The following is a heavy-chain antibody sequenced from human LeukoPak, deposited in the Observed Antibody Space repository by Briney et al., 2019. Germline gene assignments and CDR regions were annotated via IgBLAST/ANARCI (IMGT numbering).Heavy chain of an antibody. J-gene: IGHJ4*02. Sequence: GGTLRLSCAASGFTFSNYGMSWVRQAPGKGLEWVPGISGSGGITYYADSVKGRFTISRDNSKNTLYLQMNSLRAEETAVYYCAKGALSGYTYGYTPYYFDYWGQGTLVTVSS. D-gene: IGHD5-18*01. CDR3: AKGALSGYTYGYTPYYFDY. CDR2: ISGSGGIT. CDR1: GFTFSNYG. V-gene: IGHV3-23*01.